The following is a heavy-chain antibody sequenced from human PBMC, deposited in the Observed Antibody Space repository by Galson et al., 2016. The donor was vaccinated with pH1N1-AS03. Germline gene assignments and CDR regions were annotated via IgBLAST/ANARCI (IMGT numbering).Heavy chain of an antibody. CDR3: ARDDAWECDVSYCLSHSSHYSAMDV. CDR2: ISGYNGKT. D-gene: IGHD1-26*01. CDR1: GYTFNNYA. J-gene: IGHJ6*02. Sequence: SVKVSCKASGYTFNNYAITWLRQAPGQGLEWMGWISGYNGKTNYAQKLQDRLTMTTDTSTRTADLELRSLTSDDPAVYYCARDDAWECDVSYCLSHSSHYSAMDVWGQGTTVTVSS. V-gene: IGHV1-18*01.